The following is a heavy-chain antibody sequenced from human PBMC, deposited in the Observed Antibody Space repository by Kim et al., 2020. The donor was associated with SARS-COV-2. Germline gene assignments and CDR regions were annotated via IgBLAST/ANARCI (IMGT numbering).Heavy chain of an antibody. J-gene: IGHJ4*02. D-gene: IGHD6-19*01. V-gene: IGHV3-21*01. Sequence: GGSLRLSCAASGFTFSSYSMNWVRQAPGKGLEWVSSISSSSSYIYYADSVKGRFTISRDNAKNSLYLQMNSLRAEDTAVYYCARDRGGSGYWDYWGQGTLVTVSS. CDR3: ARDRGGSGYWDY. CDR1: GFTFSSYS. CDR2: ISSSSSYI.